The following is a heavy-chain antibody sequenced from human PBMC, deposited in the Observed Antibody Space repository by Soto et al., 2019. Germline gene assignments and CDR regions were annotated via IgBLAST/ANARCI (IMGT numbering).Heavy chain of an antibody. CDR2: IFHIGAT. D-gene: IGHD1-26*01. CDR3: ARRRIVPTTNFDY. J-gene: IGHJ4*02. V-gene: IGHV4-39*01. Sequence: KTSETLSLTCTVSGDSISSSSFYWGWIRQPPGKGLEWIGHIFHIGATYQNPTLKSRLRMSVDTSKNQFSLNLSSVTATDTAVYYCARRRIVPTTNFDYWGQGTLVTVSS. CDR1: GDSISSSSFY.